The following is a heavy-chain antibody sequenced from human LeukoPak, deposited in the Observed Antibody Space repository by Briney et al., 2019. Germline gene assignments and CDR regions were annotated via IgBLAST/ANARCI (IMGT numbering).Heavy chain of an antibody. V-gene: IGHV3-23*01. CDR2: ISGSGGST. CDR1: GFTFSSYA. CDR3: AKVLIVGATASFDY. D-gene: IGHD1-26*01. Sequence: PGGSLRLSCAASGFTFSSYAMSWVRQAPGKGLEWVSAISGSGGSTYYADSVKSRFAISRDNSKNTLYLQMNSLRAEDTAVYYCAKVLIVGATASFDYWGQGTLVTVSS. J-gene: IGHJ4*02.